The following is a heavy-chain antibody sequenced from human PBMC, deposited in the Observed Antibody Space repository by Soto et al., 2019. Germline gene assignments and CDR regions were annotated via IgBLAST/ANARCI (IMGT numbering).Heavy chain of an antibody. CDR2: TYYRSKWYK. D-gene: IGHD2-15*01. CDR3: ARTVGWLDP. CDR1: RDSCSSNKAA. V-gene: IGHV6-1*01. Sequence: QTPSLPRGISRDSCSSNKAALYWVRQSPSRGLEWLGRTYYRSKWYKEYAASVRSRITINPDTSKNQFSLQLNSVSPEDTAVYYCARTVGWLDPWGQGTQVTVSS. J-gene: IGHJ5*02.